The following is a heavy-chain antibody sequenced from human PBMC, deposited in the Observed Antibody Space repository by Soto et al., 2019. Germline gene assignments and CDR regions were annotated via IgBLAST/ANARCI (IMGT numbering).Heavy chain of an antibody. CDR1: GFTFSSYG. Sequence: ESGGGVVQPGRSLRLSCAASGFTFSSYGMHWVRQAPGKGLEWVAVISYDGSNKYYADSVKGRFTISRDNSKNTLYLQMNSLRAEDTAVYYCAKDSVGSSDFWSGYLDYWGQGTLVTVSS. CDR2: ISYDGSNK. V-gene: IGHV3-30*18. CDR3: AKDSVGSSDFWSGYLDY. D-gene: IGHD3-3*01. J-gene: IGHJ4*02.